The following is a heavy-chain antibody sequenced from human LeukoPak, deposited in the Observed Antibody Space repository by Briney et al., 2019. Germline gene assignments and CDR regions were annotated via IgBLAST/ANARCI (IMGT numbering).Heavy chain of an antibody. D-gene: IGHD4/OR15-4a*01. CDR3: ARSSKDYNAFDI. Sequence: GGSLRLSCAASGFTFSTYGMDWVRQAPGKGLEWVSSISSSSSYIYYADSVKGRFTISRDNAKNSLFLRMSSLRAEDTALYYCARSSKDYNAFDIWGQGTMVTVSS. CDR1: GFTFSTYG. CDR2: ISSSSSYI. V-gene: IGHV3-21*01. J-gene: IGHJ3*02.